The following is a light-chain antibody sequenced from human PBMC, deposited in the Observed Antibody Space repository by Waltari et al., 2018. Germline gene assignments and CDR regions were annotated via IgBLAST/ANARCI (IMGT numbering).Light chain of an antibody. V-gene: IGLV2-14*03. J-gene: IGLJ2*01. CDR3: SSFTTSSTVV. Sequence: QSALTQPASVSGSPGQSITISCTGTRRDVGGYNYVSWYQHHPGQVPKLIIFDVRKRPSGVSNRFSGSKSGNTASLTVSGLQTEDEADYYCSSFTTSSTVVFGGGTKLTVL. CDR1: RRDVGGYNY. CDR2: DVR.